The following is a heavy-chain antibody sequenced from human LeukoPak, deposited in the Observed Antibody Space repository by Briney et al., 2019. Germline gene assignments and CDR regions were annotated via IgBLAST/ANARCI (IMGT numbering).Heavy chain of an antibody. CDR2: ISSSSSYI. V-gene: IGHV3-21*01. D-gene: IGHD1-26*01. J-gene: IGHJ3*02. CDR3: ASKWEYGGGAFDI. Sequence: GGSLRLSCAASGFTFSSYSMNWVRQAPGKGLEWVSSISSSSSYIYYADSVKGRFTISRDNAKNSLYLQMNSLRAEDTAVYYCASKWEYGGGAFDISGQGTMVTVSS. CDR1: GFTFSSYS.